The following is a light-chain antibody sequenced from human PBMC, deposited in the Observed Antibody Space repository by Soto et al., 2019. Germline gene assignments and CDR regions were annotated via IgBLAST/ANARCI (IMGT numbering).Light chain of an antibody. Sequence: ESMLTQSPGTLSLSPGERATLSFRASQSVITRYLAWYQQKPGQAPRLLIYGASIRATGIPDRFSGSGSGTDFPLTISSLAPEDFSVYYCHQSGSSPPAFTFGQGTKLEI. J-gene: IGKJ2*01. CDR1: QSVITRY. V-gene: IGKV3-20*01. CDR2: GAS. CDR3: HQSGSSPPAFT.